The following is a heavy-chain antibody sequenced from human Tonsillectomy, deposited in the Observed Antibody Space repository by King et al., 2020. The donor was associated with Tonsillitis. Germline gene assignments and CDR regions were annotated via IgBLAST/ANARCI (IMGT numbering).Heavy chain of an antibody. CDR1: GYTFTGYY. Sequence: QLVQSGAEVKKPGASVIISCKASGYTFTGYYIHWVRQAPGQGLDWMGWINPNNFGTNSAQKFQGRVTMTRDTSINTAYLELSSLRSDDTAVYFCARADFSYSSSSLDYWGQGTLVTVSS. CDR2: INPNNFGT. J-gene: IGHJ4*02. D-gene: IGHD6-6*01. V-gene: IGHV1-2*02. CDR3: ARADFSYSSSSLDY.